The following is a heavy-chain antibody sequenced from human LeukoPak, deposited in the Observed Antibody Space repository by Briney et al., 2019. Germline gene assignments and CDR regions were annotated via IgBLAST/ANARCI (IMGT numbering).Heavy chain of an antibody. CDR1: GFTFDDYY. CDR3: ARAKPLDY. CDR2: ISSGSGSTI. V-gene: IGHV3-11*01. Sequence: GGSLRLSCAASGFTFDDYYMSWIRQAPGKGPEWLSYISSGSGSTIYYADSVKGRITISRDSAKNSLYLQLNSLRAEDTAVYYCARAKPLDYGGQGTLVTVSS. J-gene: IGHJ4*02.